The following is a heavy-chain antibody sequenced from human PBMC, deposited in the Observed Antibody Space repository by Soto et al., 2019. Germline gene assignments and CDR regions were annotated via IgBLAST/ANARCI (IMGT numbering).Heavy chain of an antibody. D-gene: IGHD5-12*01. V-gene: IGHV3-7*01. J-gene: IGHJ4*02. CDR1: GFTFSSYW. CDR2: IKQAGSEK. Sequence: EVQLVESGGGLVQPGGSLRLSCAASGFTFSSYWMSWVRQAPGKGLEWVANIKQAGSEKYYVDSVKGRFTISRDNAKNSLYLQMNSLRAEDTAVYYGARGTRGYSGYDFSYWGQGTLVTVSS. CDR3: ARGTRGYSGYDFSY.